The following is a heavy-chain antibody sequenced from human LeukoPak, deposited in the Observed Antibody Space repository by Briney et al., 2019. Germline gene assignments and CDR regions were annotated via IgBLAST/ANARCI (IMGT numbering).Heavy chain of an antibody. J-gene: IGHJ4*02. D-gene: IGHD5-18*01. Sequence: PSETLSLTCTVSGGSITPYYWSWIRQPPGKGLEWIGYIYYSGSTNYSPSLQSRVTMSVDTSKNQFSLKLYSVTAADTAVYYCARFDRQNTANRDYWGQGTLVTVSS. CDR3: ARFDRQNTANRDY. V-gene: IGHV4-59*01. CDR2: IYYSGST. CDR1: GGSITPYY.